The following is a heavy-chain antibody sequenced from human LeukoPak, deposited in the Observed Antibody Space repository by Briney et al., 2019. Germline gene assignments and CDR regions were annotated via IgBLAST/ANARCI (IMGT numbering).Heavy chain of an antibody. CDR1: GFTFSSYS. Sequence: TGGSLRLSCAASGFTFSSYSTNWVRQAPGKGLEWISYISSSSTSIYYADSVKGRFTISRDNAKNSLYLQMNSLRVEDTALYYCAKVYSSGWYTGDYFDYWGQGTLVTVSS. D-gene: IGHD6-19*01. CDR3: AKVYSSGWYTGDYFDY. J-gene: IGHJ4*02. CDR2: ISSSSTSI. V-gene: IGHV3-48*01.